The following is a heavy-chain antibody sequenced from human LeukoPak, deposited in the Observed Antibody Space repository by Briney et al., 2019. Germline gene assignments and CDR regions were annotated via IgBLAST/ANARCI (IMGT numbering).Heavy chain of an antibody. V-gene: IGHV3-9*01. CDR3: AKERSSWYPHFDY. J-gene: IGHJ4*02. CDR2: ISWNSGSI. Sequence: GGSLRLSCAASGFTFDDYAMHWVRQAPGKGLEWVSGISWNSGSIGYADSVKGRFTISRDNAKNSLYLQMNSLRAEDTALYYCAKERSSWYPHFDYWGQGTLVTVSS. D-gene: IGHD6-13*01. CDR1: GFTFDDYA.